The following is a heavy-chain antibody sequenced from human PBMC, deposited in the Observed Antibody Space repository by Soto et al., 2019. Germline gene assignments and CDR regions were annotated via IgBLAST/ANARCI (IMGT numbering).Heavy chain of an antibody. V-gene: IGHV3-11*01. CDR3: ARGNVLRFPNYGMDV. D-gene: IGHD3-3*01. CDR2: ISDSSSII. Sequence: PGGSLRLSCEASGFTFSDYYMSWIRQAPGKGLEWVSYISDSSSIIYYADSVKGRFTISRDNAKNSLYVQMNSLRAEDTAVYYWARGNVLRFPNYGMDVWGQGTTVTVSS. J-gene: IGHJ6*02. CDR1: GFTFSDYY.